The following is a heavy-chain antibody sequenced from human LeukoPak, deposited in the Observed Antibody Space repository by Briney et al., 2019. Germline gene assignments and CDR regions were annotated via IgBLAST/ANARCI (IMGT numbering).Heavy chain of an antibody. CDR1: GXXXXGYY. D-gene: IGHD5-12*01. V-gene: IGHV4-34*01. CDR2: INHSGST. Sequence: SGTLSLTCAVYGXXXXGYYWSWIRQPXXXXXXXXXXINHSGSTNYNPSLKSRVTISVDTSKNQFSLKLSSVTAADTAVYYCARGGGVWWLRAPFDYWGQGTLVTVSS. J-gene: IGHJ4*02. CDR3: ARGGGVWWLRAPFDY.